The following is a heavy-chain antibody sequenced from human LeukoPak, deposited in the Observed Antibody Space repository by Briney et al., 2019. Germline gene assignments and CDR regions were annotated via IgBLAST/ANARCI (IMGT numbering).Heavy chain of an antibody. V-gene: IGHV3-30*02. Sequence: GGSLSFSGPGSGFTFSSFDLHWVGQAPGKGLGGVAFLQYDGSSKYYADSVRGRFTISRDNSKNTLYLQMNSLRAEDTAVYFCAKGSKAVLFTRDHYMDVWGKGTTVTISS. CDR1: GFTFSSFD. CDR3: AKGSKAVLFTRDHYMDV. D-gene: IGHD6-19*01. CDR2: LQYDGSSK. J-gene: IGHJ6*03.